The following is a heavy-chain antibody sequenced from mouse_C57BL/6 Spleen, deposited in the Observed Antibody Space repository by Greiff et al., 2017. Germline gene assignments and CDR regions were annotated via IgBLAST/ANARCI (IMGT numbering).Heavy chain of an antibody. Sequence: VKLQQSGAELVKPGASVKISCKASGYAFSSYWMNWVKQRPGKGLEWIGQIYPGDGDTNYNGKFKGKATLTADKSSSTAYMQLSSLTSEDSAVYFCATIYYGNYGIAYWGQGTLVTVSA. V-gene: IGHV1-80*01. J-gene: IGHJ3*01. CDR1: GYAFSSYW. D-gene: IGHD2-1*01. CDR3: ATIYYGNYGIAY. CDR2: IYPGDGDT.